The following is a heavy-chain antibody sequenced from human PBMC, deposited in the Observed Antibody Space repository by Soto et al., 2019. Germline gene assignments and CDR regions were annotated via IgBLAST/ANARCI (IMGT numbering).Heavy chain of an antibody. CDR3: AKVGSERYSGQHSDY. D-gene: IGHD5-12*01. CDR2: ISSSSGST. V-gene: IGHV3-23*01. Sequence: EVQLLESGGGLVQPGGSLRLSCAASGFTFSNYAMNWVRQAPGKGLEWVSTISSSSGSTYYADSVKGRFTISRDNSKNFLYLQMNSLRGDDTAVYYCAKVGSERYSGQHSDYWGQGPLVTLSS. J-gene: IGHJ4*02. CDR1: GFTFSNYA.